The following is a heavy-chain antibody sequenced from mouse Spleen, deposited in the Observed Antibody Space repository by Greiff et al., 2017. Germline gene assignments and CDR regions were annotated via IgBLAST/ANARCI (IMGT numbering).Heavy chain of an antibody. J-gene: IGHJ3*01. CDR3: ARHDDYDVSPWFAY. Sequence: EVKLMESGGGLVKLGGSLKLSCAASGFTFSSYAMSWVRQTPEKRLEWVATISSGGGNTYYPDSVKGRFTISRDNAKNTLYLQMSSLKSEDTAMYYCARHDDYDVSPWFAYWGQGTLVTVSA. D-gene: IGHD2-4*01. CDR2: ISSGGGNT. V-gene: IGHV5-9*04. CDR1: GFTFSSYA.